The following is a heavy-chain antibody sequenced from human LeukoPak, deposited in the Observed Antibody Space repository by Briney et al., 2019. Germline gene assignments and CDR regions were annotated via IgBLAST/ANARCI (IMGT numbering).Heavy chain of an antibody. Sequence: GGSLRLSCAASGFTFSSYSMNWVHQAPGKGLEWVSSISSSTSYIYYTDSVKGRFTISRDNAKNSLYLQMNSLRAEDTAVYYCARGSSGSYHTPIGYWGQGTLVTVSS. V-gene: IGHV3-21*01. D-gene: IGHD3-10*01. CDR2: ISSSTSYI. CDR1: GFTFSSYS. CDR3: ARGSSGSYHTPIGY. J-gene: IGHJ4*02.